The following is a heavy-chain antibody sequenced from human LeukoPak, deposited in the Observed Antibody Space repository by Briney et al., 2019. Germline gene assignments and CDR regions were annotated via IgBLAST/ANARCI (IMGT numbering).Heavy chain of an antibody. D-gene: IGHD6-19*01. CDR1: GYTFTSYY. V-gene: IGHV1-46*01. CDR2: INPSGGST. J-gene: IGHJ5*02. Sequence: GASVKVSCKASGYTFTSYYMHWVRQAPGQGLEWMGIINPSGGSTSYAQKFQGRVTMTRDMSTSTVYMELSSLRSEDTAVYYCTRVYNSGLYGNLYNWFDPWGQGTLVTVSS. CDR3: TRVYNSGLYGNLYNWFDP.